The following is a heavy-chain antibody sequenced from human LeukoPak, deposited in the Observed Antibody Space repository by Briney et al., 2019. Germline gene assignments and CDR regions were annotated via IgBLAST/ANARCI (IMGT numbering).Heavy chain of an antibody. CDR1: GFTFSSYA. CDR3: AKERVVPAAMGGYFDY. Sequence: PGGSLRLSCAASGFTFSSYAMSWVRQAPGKGLEWVSAISGSGGSTYYADSVKGRFTISRDNSKNTLYLQMDSLRAEDTAVYYCAKERVVPAAMGGYFDYWGQGTLVTVSS. J-gene: IGHJ4*02. D-gene: IGHD2-2*01. V-gene: IGHV3-23*01. CDR2: ISGSGGST.